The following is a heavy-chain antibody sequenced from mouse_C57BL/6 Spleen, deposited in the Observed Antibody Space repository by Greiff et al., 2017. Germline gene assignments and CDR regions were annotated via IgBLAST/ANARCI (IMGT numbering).Heavy chain of an antibody. CDR2: IDPETGGT. CDR3: TRSRTTVVPFDD. CDR1: GYTFTDYE. V-gene: IGHV1-15*01. J-gene: IGHJ2*01. D-gene: IGHD1-1*01. Sequence: VQLQQSGAELVRPGASVTLSCKASGYTFTDYEMHWVKQTPVHGLEWIGAIDPETGGTAYNQKFKGKAILTADKSSSTAYMELRSLTSEDSAVYYCTRSRTTVVPFDDWGQGTTLPVSS.